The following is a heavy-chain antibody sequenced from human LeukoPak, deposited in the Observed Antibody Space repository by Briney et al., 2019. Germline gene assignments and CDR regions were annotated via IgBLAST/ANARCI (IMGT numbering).Heavy chain of an antibody. D-gene: IGHD3-10*01. CDR2: MNPNSGNT. CDR1: GYTFTSYD. J-gene: IGHJ4*02. Sequence: ASVKVSCKASGYTFTSYDINWVRQATGQGLEWMGWMNPNSGNTGYAQKFQGRVTMTRNTSISTAYMELSSLRSDDTAVYYCARQYYYGSGSYYNIDYWGQGTLVTVSS. V-gene: IGHV1-8*01. CDR3: ARQYYYGSGSYYNIDY.